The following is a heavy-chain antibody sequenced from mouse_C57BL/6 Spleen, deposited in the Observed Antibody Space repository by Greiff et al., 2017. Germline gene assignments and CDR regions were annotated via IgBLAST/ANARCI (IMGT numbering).Heavy chain of an antibody. V-gene: IGHV2-2*01. CDR1: GFSLTSYG. CDR2: IWSGGST. D-gene: IGHD2-13*01. Sequence: QVQLKESGPGLVQPSQSLSITCTVSGFSLTSYGVHWVRQSPGKGLEWLGVIWSGGSTDYNAAFISRLSISKDNSKSKVFLKMNRLQADDTAIYYCASPYYGDPAWCAYWGKGTLVTVSA. CDR3: ASPYYGDPAWCAY. J-gene: IGHJ3*01.